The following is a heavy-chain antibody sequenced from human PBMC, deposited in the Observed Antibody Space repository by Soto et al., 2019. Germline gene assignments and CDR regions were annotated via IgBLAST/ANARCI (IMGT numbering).Heavy chain of an antibody. Sequence: PSETLSLTCTVSGASVTSSTYYWAWIRQPPGKGLEWVGSIHHGGNTYYNPSLKSRVTISVDTSKNQFSLKLSSVTAADTAVYYCARQQWRTFDYWGQGTLVTVSS. D-gene: IGHD6-19*01. V-gene: IGHV4-39*01. J-gene: IGHJ4*02. CDR2: IHHGGNT. CDR3: ARQQWRTFDY. CDR1: GASVTSSTYY.